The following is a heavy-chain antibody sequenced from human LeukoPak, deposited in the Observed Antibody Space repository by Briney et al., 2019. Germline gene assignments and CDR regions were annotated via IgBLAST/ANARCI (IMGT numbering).Heavy chain of an antibody. Sequence: GGSLRLSCAASGFTFSSYAMSWVRQAPGKGLEWVSYISSSGSTIYYADSVKGRFTISRDNAKNSLYLQMNSLRAEDTAVYYCARDGGGLDVTLDYFDYWGQGTLVTVSS. J-gene: IGHJ4*02. V-gene: IGHV3-48*04. CDR1: GFTFSSYA. D-gene: IGHD3-16*01. CDR2: ISSSGSTI. CDR3: ARDGGGLDVTLDYFDY.